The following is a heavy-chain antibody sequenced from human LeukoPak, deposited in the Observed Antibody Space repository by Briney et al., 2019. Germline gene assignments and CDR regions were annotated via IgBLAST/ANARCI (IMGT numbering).Heavy chain of an antibody. CDR2: IYTSGST. V-gene: IGHV4-4*07. CDR3: ARERRSYSSGSVDFDY. D-gene: IGHD6-19*01. CDR1: GGSISSYY. J-gene: IGHJ4*02. Sequence: PSETLSLTCTVSGGSISSYYWSWIRQPAGKGLEWIGRIYTSGSTNYNPSLKSRVTISVDKSKNPFSLKLSSVTAADTAVYYCARERRSYSSGSVDFDYWGQGTLVTVSS.